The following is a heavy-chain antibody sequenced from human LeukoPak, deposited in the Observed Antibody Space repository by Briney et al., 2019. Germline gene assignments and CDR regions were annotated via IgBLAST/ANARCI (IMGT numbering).Heavy chain of an antibody. Sequence: PGGSLRLSCAASHFTFTNRWMNWVRQAPGKGLEWVGRTASNTDGGTTDYAAPVKGRFTISRDDSKNTLYLQMNSLKTEDTAVYYCSTTYYYDSSEGYWGQGTLVTVSS. J-gene: IGHJ4*02. D-gene: IGHD3-22*01. V-gene: IGHV3-15*07. CDR1: HFTFTNRW. CDR2: TASNTDGGTT. CDR3: STTYYYDSSEGY.